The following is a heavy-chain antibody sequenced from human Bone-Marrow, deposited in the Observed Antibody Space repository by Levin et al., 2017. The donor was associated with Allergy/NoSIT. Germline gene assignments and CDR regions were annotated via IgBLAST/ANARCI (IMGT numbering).Heavy chain of an antibody. D-gene: IGHD6-19*01. CDR3: AKGAGWVAGAVALI. V-gene: IGHV3-23*01. CDR2: ISGSGSST. CDR1: GFTFNSYA. J-gene: IGHJ4*02. Sequence: GGSLRLSCAASGFTFNSYALSWVRQAPGKGLEWVSAISGSGSSTYYADSVKGRFTISRDNSNTTLYLQMNSLRAEDTAVYFCAKGAGWVAGAVALIWGQGTLVTASS.